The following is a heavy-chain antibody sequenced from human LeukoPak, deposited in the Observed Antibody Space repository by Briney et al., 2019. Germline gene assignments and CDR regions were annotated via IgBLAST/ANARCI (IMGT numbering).Heavy chain of an antibody. V-gene: IGHV4-39*01. Sequence: SETLSLTCTVSGGSISSSSYYWGWIRQPPGKGLEWIGNIYYSGSTYYSPSLKSRVTISVDTSKNQFSLKLSSVTAADTAVYYCARPVPSRLGWFDPWGQGTLVTVSS. J-gene: IGHJ5*02. D-gene: IGHD1-1*01. CDR3: ARPVPSRLGWFDP. CDR1: GGSISSSSYY. CDR2: IYYSGST.